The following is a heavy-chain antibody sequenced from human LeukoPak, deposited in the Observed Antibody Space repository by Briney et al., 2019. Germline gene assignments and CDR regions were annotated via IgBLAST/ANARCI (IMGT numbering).Heavy chain of an antibody. Sequence: GGSLRLSCAASGFTFSYYSMSWVRQAPGKGPEWVANIKQDGSEKYYLDSVKGRFTISRDNAKNSLYLEMNSLRAEDTAVYYCTRSPDGVDYWGQGTLVTVSS. D-gene: IGHD3-10*01. V-gene: IGHV3-7*01. CDR1: GFTFSYYS. J-gene: IGHJ4*02. CDR3: TRSPDGVDY. CDR2: IKQDGSEK.